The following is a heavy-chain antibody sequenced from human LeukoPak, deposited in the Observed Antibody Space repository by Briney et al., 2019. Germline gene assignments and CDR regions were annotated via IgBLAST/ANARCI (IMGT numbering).Heavy chain of an antibody. CDR1: GGTFSSYA. CDR2: IIPILGIA. J-gene: IGHJ4*02. CDR3: ARSGYCSGGSCYLNDY. D-gene: IGHD2-15*01. V-gene: IGHV1-69*04. Sequence: SVKVSCKASGGTFSSYAISWVRQAPGQGLEWMGRIIPILGIANYAQKFQGRVTITADKSTSTAYMELRSLRSDDTAVYYCARSGYCSGGSCYLNDYWGQGTLVTVSS.